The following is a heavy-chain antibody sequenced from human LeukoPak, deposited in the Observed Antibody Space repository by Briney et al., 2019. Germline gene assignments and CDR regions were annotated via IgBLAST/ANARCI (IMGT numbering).Heavy chain of an antibody. J-gene: IGHJ6*04. CDR3: ARAERGGYSGYDYGMDL. V-gene: IGHV3-30*04. CDR1: GFTFSSYA. CDR2: ISYDGSNT. Sequence: GGSLRLSCAASGFTFSSYAMHWVRRAPGRGPEWVAVISYDGSNTYYADSVKGRFTISRDNSKNTLYLQMNSLRAEDTAVYYCARAERGGYSGYDYGMDLWGEGTTVTVSS. D-gene: IGHD5-12*01.